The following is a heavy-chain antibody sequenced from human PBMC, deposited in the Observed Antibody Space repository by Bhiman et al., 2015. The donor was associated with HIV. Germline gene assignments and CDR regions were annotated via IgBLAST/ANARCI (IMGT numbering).Heavy chain of an antibody. CDR2: IKSKTDGGTT. J-gene: IGHJ4*02. V-gene: IGHV3-15*01. CDR3: TTVAGGQTRITMTPRADC. Sequence: EVQLVESGGGLVKPGGSLRLSCAASGFTFSNAWMSWVRQAPGKGLEWVGRIKSKTDGGTTDYAAPVKGRFTISRDDSKNTLYLQMNSLKTEDTAVYYCTTVAGGQTRITMTPRADCWGQGTLVTVSS. D-gene: IGHD3-22*01. CDR1: GFTFSNAW.